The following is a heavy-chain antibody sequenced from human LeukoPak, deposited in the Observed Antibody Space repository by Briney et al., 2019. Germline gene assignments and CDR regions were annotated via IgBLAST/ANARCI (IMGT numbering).Heavy chain of an antibody. CDR1: GGSVSSGSYY. D-gene: IGHD1-26*01. CDR2: IYYSGST. CDR3: ARGAVRVRGWFDP. V-gene: IGHV4-61*01. Sequence: SETLSLTCTVSGGSVSSGSYYWSWIRQPPGEGLEWIGYIYYSGSTNYNPSLKSRVTISVDTSKNQFSLKLSSVTAADTAVYYCARGAVRVRGWFDPWGQGTLVTVSS. J-gene: IGHJ5*02.